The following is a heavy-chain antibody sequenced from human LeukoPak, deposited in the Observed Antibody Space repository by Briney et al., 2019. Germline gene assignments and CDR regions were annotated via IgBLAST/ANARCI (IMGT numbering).Heavy chain of an antibody. V-gene: IGHV4-39*01. J-gene: IGHJ4*02. Sequence: PSETLSLTCTVSGGSISSTNYYWGWIRQPPGTGLEWIASIYYSGSTYYNPSLKSRVAISVDTSKNQFSLKMSSVTAADTAVYYCATTYSSGVSFANWSQGTLVTVSS. D-gene: IGHD6-19*01. CDR1: GGSISSTNYY. CDR2: IYYSGST. CDR3: ATTYSSGVSFAN.